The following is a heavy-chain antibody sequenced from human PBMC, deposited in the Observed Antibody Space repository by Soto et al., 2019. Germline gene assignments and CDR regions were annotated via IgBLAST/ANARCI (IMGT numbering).Heavy chain of an antibody. D-gene: IGHD4-17*01. Sequence: EVQLVESGGGLIQTGGSLRLSCAASGFTFTDYWMHWARQAPGKGLVWVSRIKPDEITTSYADSVKGRFTIFRENAKNTLYLQMNSLTAEDTAVYYCARSLYLDYGQDYWGRGTLVTVSS. V-gene: IGHV3-74*01. CDR3: ARSLYLDYGQDY. J-gene: IGHJ4*02. CDR1: GFTFTDYW. CDR2: IKPDEITT.